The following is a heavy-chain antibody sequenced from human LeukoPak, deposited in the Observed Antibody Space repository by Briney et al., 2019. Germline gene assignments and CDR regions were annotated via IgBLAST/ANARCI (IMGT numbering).Heavy chain of an antibody. Sequence: GGSLRLSCAASGFTFSSYAMGWVRQAPGKGLEWVSAISGSGGSIYYGDSVKGRFTISRDNSKNTLYLQMNSLRTEDTAVYFCAKDFDSGGSYDGAHSWGQGALVTVSS. J-gene: IGHJ4*02. CDR3: AKDFDSGGSYDGAHS. CDR1: GFTFSSYA. D-gene: IGHD3-22*01. V-gene: IGHV3-23*01. CDR2: ISGSGGSI.